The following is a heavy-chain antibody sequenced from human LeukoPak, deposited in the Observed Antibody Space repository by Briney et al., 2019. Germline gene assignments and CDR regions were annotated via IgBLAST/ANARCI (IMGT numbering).Heavy chain of an antibody. J-gene: IGHJ2*01. D-gene: IGHD5-18*01. V-gene: IGHV4-59*08. Sequence: SETPSLTCTVSGGSISSYYWSWIRQPPGKGLEWIGYIYYSGSTNYNPSLKSRVTISVDTSKNQFSLKLSSVTAADTAVYYCARQGYSYGNTADWYFDLWGRGTLVTVSS. CDR2: IYYSGST. CDR1: GGSISSYY. CDR3: ARQGYSYGNTADWYFDL.